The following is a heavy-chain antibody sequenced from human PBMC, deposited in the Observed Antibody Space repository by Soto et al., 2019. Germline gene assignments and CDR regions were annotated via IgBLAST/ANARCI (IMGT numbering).Heavy chain of an antibody. J-gene: IGHJ4*02. V-gene: IGHV3-33*01. D-gene: IGHD1-26*01. Sequence: QVQLVESGGGVVQPGRSPRLSCAASGFNFGGYGMHWVRQAPGKGLEWVAITRHDGSNTYYADSVRGRFTISRDNSKNTLYLQMNSLTVEDTAVYYCVRDGVGATTYFGYFDYWGQGTLITVSS. CDR1: GFNFGGYG. CDR3: VRDGVGATTYFGYFDY. CDR2: TRHDGSNT.